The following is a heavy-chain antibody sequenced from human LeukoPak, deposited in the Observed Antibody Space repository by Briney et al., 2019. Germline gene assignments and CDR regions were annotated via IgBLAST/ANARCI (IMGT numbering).Heavy chain of an antibody. J-gene: IGHJ5*02. CDR3: AGEPGYCSADSCYGGWFDP. CDR2: INHSGST. Sequence: SETLSLTCAVYGGSFSGHYWSWIRQPPGKGLEWIGEINHSGSTDYNPSLKSRVTISVDTSRNQFSLKLSSVTAADTAVYYCAGEPGYCSADSCYGGWFDPWGQGTLVTVSS. CDR1: GGSFSGHY. V-gene: IGHV4-34*01. D-gene: IGHD2-15*01.